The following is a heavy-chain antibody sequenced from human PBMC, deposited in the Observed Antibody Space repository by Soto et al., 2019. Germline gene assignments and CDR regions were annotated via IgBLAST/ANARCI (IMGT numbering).Heavy chain of an antibody. CDR3: AGHYGGKHPYYYYGMDV. Sequence: SVKVSCKASGGTFSSYAISWVRQAPGQGLEWMGGIIPIFGTANYAQKFQGRVTITADESTSTAYMELSSLRSEDTAVYYCAGHYGGKHPYYYYGMDVWGQGTTVTVSS. CDR2: IIPIFGTA. D-gene: IGHD4-17*01. J-gene: IGHJ6*02. V-gene: IGHV1-69*13. CDR1: GGTFSSYA.